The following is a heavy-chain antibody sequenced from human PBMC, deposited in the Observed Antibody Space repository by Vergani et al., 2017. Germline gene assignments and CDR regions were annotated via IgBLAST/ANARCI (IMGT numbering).Heavy chain of an antibody. CDR3: ARGRCSSSTSCSYYYYYYMDV. J-gene: IGHJ6*03. CDR2: IYYSGST. V-gene: IGHV4-59*01. CDR1: GGSISSYY. D-gene: IGHD2-2*01. Sequence: QVQLEESGPGLVKPSETLSLTCTVSGGSISSYYWSWIRQPPGKGLEWIGYIYYSGSTNYNPSLKSRVTISVDTSKNQFSLKLSSVTAADTAGYYCARGRCSSSTSCSYYYYYYMDVWGKGTTVTVSS.